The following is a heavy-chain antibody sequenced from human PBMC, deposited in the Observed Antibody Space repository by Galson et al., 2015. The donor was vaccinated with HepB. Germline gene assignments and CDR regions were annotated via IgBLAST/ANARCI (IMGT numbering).Heavy chain of an antibody. Sequence: WIGWVRQMPGKGLEWMGIIYPGDSDTRYSPSFQGQVTISADKSISTAYLQWSSLKASDTAMYYCARHIGELWFGEFGGGNDAFDIWGQGTMVTVSS. CDR1: W. J-gene: IGHJ3*02. V-gene: IGHV5-51*01. CDR3: ARHIGELWFGEFGGGNDAFDI. D-gene: IGHD3-10*01. CDR2: IYPGDSDT.